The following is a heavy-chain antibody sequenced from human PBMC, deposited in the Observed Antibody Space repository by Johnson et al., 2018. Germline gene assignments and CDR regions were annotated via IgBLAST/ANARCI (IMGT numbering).Heavy chain of an antibody. CDR2: ISYDGSNK. J-gene: IGHJ6*03. Sequence: QVQLVESGGGLVQPGGSLRLSCAASGFTFSTYTMHWVRQAPGKVLEWVAVISYDGSNKSYADSVKGRFTISRDNSKNTLYLQMNSLRAEATAVYYCAKDTGMAPTPYYFYYMDVWGKGTTVTVSS. CDR3: AKDTGMAPTPYYFYYMDV. CDR1: GFTFSTYT. D-gene: IGHD5-18*01. V-gene: IGHV3-30*18.